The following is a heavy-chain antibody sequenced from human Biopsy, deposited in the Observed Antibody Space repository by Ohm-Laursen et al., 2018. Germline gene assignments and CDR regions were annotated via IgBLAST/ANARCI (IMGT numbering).Heavy chain of an antibody. Sequence: SSVKVSCKAPEGAFSNYGVNWVRQAPGQGLEWLGGNIPILGTGNYAQKFQDRVTVAADTSTSTATMELRSLRSDDTAVYYCATKLTGYFHHWGQGTLVIVSS. J-gene: IGHJ1*01. CDR2: NIPILGTG. V-gene: IGHV1-69*06. CDR1: EGAFSNYG. D-gene: IGHD3-9*01. CDR3: ATKLTGYFHH.